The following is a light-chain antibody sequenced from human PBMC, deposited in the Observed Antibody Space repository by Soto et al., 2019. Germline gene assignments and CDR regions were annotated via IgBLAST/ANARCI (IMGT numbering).Light chain of an antibody. J-gene: IGKJ4*01. CDR2: AAS. CDR3: QQLNSYPLT. CDR1: QGISSY. V-gene: IGKV1-9*01. Sequence: IQLTQSPSSLSASVGDRVTITCRASQGISSYLAWYQEKPGKAPKLLISAASTLQSGVPSRFSGSGSETDFTLTISSLQPEDCATYYCQQLNSYPLTFGGGTKVDIK.